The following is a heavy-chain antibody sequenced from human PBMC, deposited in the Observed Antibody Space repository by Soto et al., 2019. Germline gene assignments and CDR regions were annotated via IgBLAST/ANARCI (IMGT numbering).Heavy chain of an antibody. Sequence: QAQLVQSGAEVKEPGSSVTVSCAASGGTFSSYAISWVRQVPGKGLEWMGLVVPMFGTSNSSQKFHDRLTITPYYTASTAYMELSRLTAEDTAVYYCASDQLPDRLYNYYDMDVWGQWTTVNVSP. CDR3: ASDQLPDRLYNYYDMDV. D-gene: IGHD1-1*01. CDR2: VVPMFGTS. J-gene: IGHJ6*01. CDR1: GGTFSSYA. V-gene: IGHV1-69*05.